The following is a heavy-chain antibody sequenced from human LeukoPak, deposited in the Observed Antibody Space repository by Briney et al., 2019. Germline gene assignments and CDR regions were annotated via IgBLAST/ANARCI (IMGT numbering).Heavy chain of an antibody. D-gene: IGHD4-17*01. Sequence: GSSVKVSFKASGGTFSSYAISWVRQAPGQGLEWMGGIIPIFGTANYAQKFQGRVTITADKSTSTAYMGLSSLRSDDTAGYCCVRKGDLRYGDYGYFDYWGQGTLVTVSS. CDR1: GGTFSSYA. CDR2: IIPIFGTA. CDR3: VRKGDLRYGDYGYFDY. J-gene: IGHJ4*02. V-gene: IGHV1-69*06.